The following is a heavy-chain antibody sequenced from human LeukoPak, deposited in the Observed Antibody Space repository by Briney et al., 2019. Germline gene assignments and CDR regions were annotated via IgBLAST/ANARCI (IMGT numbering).Heavy chain of an antibody. Sequence: SQTLSLTCAVSGGSISSGGYSWSWIRQPPGKGLEWIGYIYHSGSTYYNPSLKSRVTISVDRSKNQFSLKLSSVTAADTAVHYCARGYSSGWYVGAFDYWGQGTLVTVSS. V-gene: IGHV4-30-2*01. CDR3: ARGYSSGWYVGAFDY. CDR2: IYHSGST. CDR1: GGSISSGGYS. J-gene: IGHJ4*02. D-gene: IGHD6-19*01.